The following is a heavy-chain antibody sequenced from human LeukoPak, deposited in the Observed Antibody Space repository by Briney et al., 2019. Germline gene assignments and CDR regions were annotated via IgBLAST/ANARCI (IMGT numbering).Heavy chain of an antibody. CDR1: GFTFSTYA. CDR2: ISGSRSHT. Sequence: AGSLRLSCAASGFTFSTYAMSWVRQAPGKGLEWVSGISGSRSHTEDADSVKGRFTISRDNSKNTLYLQMNSLRAEDTAVYYCATLPIVGLRGVDYWGQGTLDRVSS. V-gene: IGHV3-23*01. J-gene: IGHJ4*02. CDR3: ATLPIVGLRGVDY. D-gene: IGHD1-26*01.